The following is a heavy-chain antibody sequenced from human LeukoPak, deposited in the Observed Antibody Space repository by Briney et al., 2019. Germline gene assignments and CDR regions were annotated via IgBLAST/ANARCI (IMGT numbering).Heavy chain of an antibody. Sequence: PGGSLRLSCTASGFTFSSYAMIRVRQAQGKGLEWVANIKQDGSEKYYVDSVKRRFTISRDNAKNSLYLQMNSLRGEDTAVYYCVRVSCTNGVCYGFDYWGQGTLVTVSS. J-gene: IGHJ4*02. CDR2: IKQDGSEK. V-gene: IGHV3-7*01. CDR3: VRVSCTNGVCYGFDY. D-gene: IGHD2-8*01. CDR1: GFTFSSYA.